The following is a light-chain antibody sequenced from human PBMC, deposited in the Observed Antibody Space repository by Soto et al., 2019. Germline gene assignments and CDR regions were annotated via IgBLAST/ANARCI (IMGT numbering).Light chain of an antibody. V-gene: IGKV1-6*01. Sequence: ATQMTQSPSSLSASVGDRITITCRASRYIGSDLSWYQQKPGKAPTLLIYAASNLQSGVPSRFRGSRSGTEFTLTVSSLQPDDFATYYCQQYYTYWHMFGQGTKVDI. CDR3: QQYYTYWHM. CDR1: RYIGSD. CDR2: AAS. J-gene: IGKJ1*01.